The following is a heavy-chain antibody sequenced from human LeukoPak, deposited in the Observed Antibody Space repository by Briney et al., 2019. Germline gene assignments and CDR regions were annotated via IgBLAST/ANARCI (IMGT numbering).Heavy chain of an antibody. J-gene: IGHJ4*02. D-gene: IGHD3-3*01. CDR3: ARGVASGEANHDFWGRVGTHYYFDF. Sequence: PSETLSLTCTVSGYSISNFYSWGWVRQPPEKGLEWIASLDQSGGTYSNPSLESRVTISVDTSKNQFSLQLRTVTAADTAVDYCARGVASGEANHDFWGRVGTHYYFDFWGQGSLVTVSS. CDR1: GYSISNFYS. CDR2: LDQSGGT. V-gene: IGHV4-38-2*02.